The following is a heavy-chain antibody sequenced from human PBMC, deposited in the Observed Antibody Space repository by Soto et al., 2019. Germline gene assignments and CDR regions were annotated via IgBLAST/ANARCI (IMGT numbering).Heavy chain of an antibody. CDR1: GFTFSSYG. V-gene: IGHV3-30*18. Sequence: GGSLRLSCAASGFTFSSYGMHWVRQAPGKGLEWVAVISYDGSNKYYADSMKGRFTISRDNSKNTLYLQMNSLRAEDTAVYYCAKDLSYYGYSSWDYWGQGTLVTVSS. D-gene: IGHD1-26*01. CDR2: ISYDGSNK. J-gene: IGHJ4*02. CDR3: AKDLSYYGYSSWDY.